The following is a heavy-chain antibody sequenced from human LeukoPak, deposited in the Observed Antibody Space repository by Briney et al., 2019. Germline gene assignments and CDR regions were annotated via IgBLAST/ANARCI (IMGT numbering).Heavy chain of an antibody. Sequence: SETLSLTCTVSGGSISSSSYYWGWIRQPPGKGLEWIGSIYYSGSTYYNPSLKSRVTISVDTSKNQFSLKLSSVTAADTAVYYCARSRLHPIIFDYWGQGTLVTVSS. CDR1: GGSISSSSYY. D-gene: IGHD5-24*01. CDR2: IYYSGST. J-gene: IGHJ4*02. CDR3: ARSRLHPIIFDY. V-gene: IGHV4-39*01.